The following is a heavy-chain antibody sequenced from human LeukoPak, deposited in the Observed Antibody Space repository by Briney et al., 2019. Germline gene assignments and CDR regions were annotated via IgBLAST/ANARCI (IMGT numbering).Heavy chain of an antibody. CDR1: GGTFSSYA. D-gene: IGHD6-6*01. J-gene: IGHJ6*03. V-gene: IGHV1-69*06. CDR3: ARDTRIAARPRYMDV. Sequence: GASVKVSCKASGGTFSSYAISWVRQAPGQGLEWMGGIIPIFGTANYAQKFQGRVTITADKSTSTAYMELSSLRSEDTAVYYCARDTRIAARPRYMDVWGKGTTVTISS. CDR2: IIPIFGTA.